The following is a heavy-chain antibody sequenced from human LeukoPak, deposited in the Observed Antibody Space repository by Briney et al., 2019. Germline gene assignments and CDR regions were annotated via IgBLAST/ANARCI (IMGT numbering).Heavy chain of an antibody. CDR3: MPLQSSMLVQWLHVAY. V-gene: IGHV3-64D*06. J-gene: IGHJ4*02. CDR1: GFTFISST. Sequence: GGSLRLSCSASGFTFISSTMHWVRQAPGKGLEYVSAISGNGGRTYYADSVKGRFTITRDNSNNMVYLQMSSLRADDAAVYYCMPLQSSMLVQWLHVAYWGQGTRVTVSS. CDR2: ISGNGGRT. D-gene: IGHD5-12*01.